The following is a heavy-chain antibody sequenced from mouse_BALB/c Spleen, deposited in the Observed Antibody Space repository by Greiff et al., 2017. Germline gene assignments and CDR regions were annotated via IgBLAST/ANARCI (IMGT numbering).Heavy chain of an antibody. CDR2: INPYNDGT. CDR3: ARGPYDYDEVDY. J-gene: IGHJ4*01. D-gene: IGHD2-4*01. V-gene: IGHV1-14*01. Sequence: EVQVVESGPELVKPGASVKMSCKASGYTFTSYVMHWVKQKPGQGLEWIGYINPYNDGTKYNEKFKGKATLTSDKSSSTAYMELSSLTSEDSAVYYCARGPYDYDEVDYWGQGTSVTVSS. CDR1: GYTFTSYV.